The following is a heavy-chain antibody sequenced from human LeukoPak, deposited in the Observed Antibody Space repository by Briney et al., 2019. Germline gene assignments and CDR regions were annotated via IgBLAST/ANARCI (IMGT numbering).Heavy chain of an antibody. CDR2: IYYNGST. D-gene: IGHD6-19*01. CDR3: ARGSSSGWYSGY. CDR1: GGSISSYY. Sequence: SETLSLTCTVSGGSISSYYWSWIRQPPGKGLEWIGYIYYNGSTNYNPSLKSRVTISVDTSKNQFSLKLSSVTAADTAVYYCARGSSSGWYSGYWGQGTLVTVSS. V-gene: IGHV4-59*01. J-gene: IGHJ4*02.